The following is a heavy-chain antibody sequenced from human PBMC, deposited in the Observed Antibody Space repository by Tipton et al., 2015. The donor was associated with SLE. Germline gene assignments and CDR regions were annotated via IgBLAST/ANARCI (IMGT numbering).Heavy chain of an antibody. Sequence: SLRLSCAASGFTFSTYTMHWVRQAPGKGLEWVAVISYDGSNKYCADSVKGRFTISRDNSKTTLYLQMNSLRAEDTAVYYCARDLSGWPIDYWGQGTLVTVSS. V-gene: IGHV3-30*04. D-gene: IGHD6-19*01. CDR3: ARDLSGWPIDY. CDR1: GFTFSTYT. CDR2: ISYDGSNK. J-gene: IGHJ4*02.